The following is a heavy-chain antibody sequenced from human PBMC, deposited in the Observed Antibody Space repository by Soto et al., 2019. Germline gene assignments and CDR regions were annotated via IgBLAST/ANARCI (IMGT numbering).Heavy chain of an antibody. CDR2: IKQDGSEK. CDR1: GFTFSSYW. J-gene: IGHJ4*02. Sequence: GGSLRLSCAASGFTFSSYWMSWVRQAPGKGLEWVANIKQDGSEKYYVDSVKGRFTISRDNAKNSLYLQMNSLRAEDTAVYYCARDRLIDCSGGSCPGFHDYWGQGTLVTVSS. CDR3: ARDRLIDCSGGSCPGFHDY. D-gene: IGHD2-15*01. V-gene: IGHV3-7*01.